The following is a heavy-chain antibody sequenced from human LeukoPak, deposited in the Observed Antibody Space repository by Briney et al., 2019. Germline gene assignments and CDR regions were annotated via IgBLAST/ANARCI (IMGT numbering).Heavy chain of an antibody. V-gene: IGHV4-61*01. D-gene: IGHD3-16*02. CDR3: ARSESLMIRRLGELSPTQLYAFDI. CDR1: GDSISSTNYY. CDR2: IYYSGST. J-gene: IGHJ3*02. Sequence: PSETLSLTCTVSGDSISSTNYYWSWIRQPPGKGLEWIGYIYYSGSTNYNPSLKSRVTISVDTSKNQFSLKLSSVTAADTAVYYCARSESLMIRRLGELSPTQLYAFDIWGQGTMVTVSS.